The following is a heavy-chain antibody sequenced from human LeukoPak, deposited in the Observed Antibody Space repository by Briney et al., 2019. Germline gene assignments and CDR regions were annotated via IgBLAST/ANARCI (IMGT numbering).Heavy chain of an antibody. V-gene: IGHV4-59*01. Sequence: PSETLSLTCTVSGGSISSYYWNWIRQPPGKGLEWIGYIYYSGSTNYNPSLKSRVTISVDTSKNQFSLKLSSVTAADTAVYYCAGRLWRRDGYNLSAFDIWGQGTMVTLSS. CDR3: AGRLWRRDGYNLSAFDI. CDR2: IYYSGST. CDR1: GGSISSYY. J-gene: IGHJ3*02. D-gene: IGHD5-24*01.